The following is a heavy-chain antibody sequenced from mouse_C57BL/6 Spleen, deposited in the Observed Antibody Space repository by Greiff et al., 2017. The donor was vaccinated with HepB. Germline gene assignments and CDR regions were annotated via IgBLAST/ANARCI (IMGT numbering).Heavy chain of an antibody. J-gene: IGHJ2*01. CDR2: ISSGSSTI. V-gene: IGHV5-17*01. CDR3: ARDITTVVATGLDY. Sequence: EVQLVESGGGLVKPGGSLKLSCAASGFTFSDYGMHWVRQAPEKGLEWVAYISSGSSTIYYADTVKGRFTISRDNAKNTMFLQMTSLRSEDTAMYYFARDITTVVATGLDYWGQGTTLTVSS. CDR1: GFTFSDYG. D-gene: IGHD1-1*01.